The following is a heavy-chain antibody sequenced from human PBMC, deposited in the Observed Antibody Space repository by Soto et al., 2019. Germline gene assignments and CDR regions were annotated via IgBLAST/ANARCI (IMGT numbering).Heavy chain of an antibody. J-gene: IGHJ4*02. V-gene: IGHV3-33*01. CDR2: VWYDGTNT. CDR3: AILRGDYFDY. CDR1: GFSFSSYG. D-gene: IGHD3-16*01. Sequence: GGSLRLSCAASGFSFSSYGMHWVRQAPGKGLEWVSVVWYDGTNTDYRDSVKGRFTISRDNSKNTVFLQMNNLSAEDTAVYYCAILRGDYFDYWGQGTLVTVSS.